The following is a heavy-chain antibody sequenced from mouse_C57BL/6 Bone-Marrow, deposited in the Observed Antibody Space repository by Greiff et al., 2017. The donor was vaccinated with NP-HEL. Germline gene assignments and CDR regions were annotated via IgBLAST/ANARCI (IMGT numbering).Heavy chain of an antibody. CDR2: IYPGDGDT. Sequence: VKLLESGAELVKPGASVKISCKASGYAFSSYWMNWVKERPGKGLEWIGQIYPGDGDTKYNGKFKGKATLTADKSSSTAYMQVSSLTSEDSAVYFGGRGGEGSRRFECAMDYWGEGTSVTVSS. D-gene: IGHD1-1*01. CDR3: GRGGEGSRRFECAMDY. CDR1: GYAFSSYW. V-gene: IGHV1-80*01. J-gene: IGHJ4*01.